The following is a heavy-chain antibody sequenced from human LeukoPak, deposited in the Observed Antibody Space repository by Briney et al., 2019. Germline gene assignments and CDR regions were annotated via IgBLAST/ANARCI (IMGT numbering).Heavy chain of an antibody. V-gene: IGHV4-39*01. CDR2: TYYGATT. CDR3: ARGEGDGRGYLYYYTYGIDV. J-gene: IGHJ6*02. Sequence: SETLSLTCTVSGDSISRSSNFWAWIRQPPGKGLEWIGSTYYGATTHYNPSVKSRVTISVDTSKNQFSLKVNAVTAADTAICYCARGEGDGRGYLYYYTYGIDVWGQGTTVTVSS. D-gene: IGHD3-22*01. CDR1: GDSISRSSNF.